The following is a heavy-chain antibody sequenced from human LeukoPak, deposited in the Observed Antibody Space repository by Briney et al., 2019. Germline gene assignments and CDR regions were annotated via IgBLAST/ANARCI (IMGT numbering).Heavy chain of an antibody. Sequence: GGSLRLSCAASGFTFDDYAMHWVRQAPGKGLEWVSGISLNSGSIGYADSVKGRFTISRDNAKNSLYLQMNSLRAEDTALYYCAKPYDSSGYYYFDYWGQGTLVTVSS. V-gene: IGHV3-9*01. D-gene: IGHD3-22*01. CDR2: ISLNSGSI. CDR3: AKPYDSSGYYYFDY. CDR1: GFTFDDYA. J-gene: IGHJ4*02.